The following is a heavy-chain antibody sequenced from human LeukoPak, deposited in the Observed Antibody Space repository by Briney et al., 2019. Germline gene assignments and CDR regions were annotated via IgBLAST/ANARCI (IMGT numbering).Heavy chain of an antibody. CDR1: GFTFSSSA. J-gene: IGHJ6*02. CDR2: ISSSGITT. D-gene: IGHD1-26*01. CDR3: ARKGQWELSLKNYGMDV. Sequence: PGGSLRLSCAASGFTFSSSAMSWVRQAPGKGLEWVSYISSSGITTFYTDSVKGRFTISRDNAKNTLYLQMNSLRAEDTAVYYCARKGQWELSLKNYGMDVWGQGTTVTVSS. V-gene: IGHV3-48*04.